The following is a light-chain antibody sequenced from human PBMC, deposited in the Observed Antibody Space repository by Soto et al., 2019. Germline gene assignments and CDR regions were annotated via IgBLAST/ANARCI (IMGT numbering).Light chain of an antibody. CDR3: QQLNSYPT. Sequence: QFAQSPTSLYASVGDTVTMTCRASQGIGSYLVWYQQKPGKAPKLLSYAASTLQSGVRSRFSGSGSGTDFTLTISCLQPEDLATDFCQQLNSYPTFGQGTRLEIK. V-gene: IGKV1-9*01. CDR1: QGIGSY. J-gene: IGKJ5*01. CDR2: AAS.